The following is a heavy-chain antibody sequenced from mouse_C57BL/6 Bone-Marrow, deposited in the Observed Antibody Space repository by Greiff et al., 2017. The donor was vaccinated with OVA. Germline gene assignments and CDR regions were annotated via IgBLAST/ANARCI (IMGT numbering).Heavy chain of an antibody. Sequence: QVQLQQSGAELVRPGTSVKMSCKASGYTFTNYWIGWAKQRPGHGLEWIGDIYPGDGYTSYNEKFKGKATLTVDKSSIPAYLQLRSLTSEDLATYDCARKGGYDLNYLDYWGQGTTLTVSS. CDR2: IYPGDGYT. CDR1: GYTFTNYW. V-gene: IGHV1-63*01. D-gene: IGHD2-2*01. J-gene: IGHJ2*01. CDR3: ARKGGYDLNYLDY.